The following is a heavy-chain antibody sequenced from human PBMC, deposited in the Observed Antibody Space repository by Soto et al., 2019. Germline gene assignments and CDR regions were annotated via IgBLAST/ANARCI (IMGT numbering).Heavy chain of an antibody. CDR3: ARAAAGSTFDY. CDR2: ISYDGSNK. D-gene: IGHD3-10*01. CDR1: GFTFSRCA. Sequence: QVQLVESGGGMVQPGRSLRLSCAASGFTFSRCAMHWVRQAPGKGLEWVALISYDGSNKYYADSVKGRFTMSRDNSKNALYLPMYSVRAVDSAAYYRARAAAGSTFDYWGQGTLVTVSS. V-gene: IGHV3-30-3*01. J-gene: IGHJ4*02.